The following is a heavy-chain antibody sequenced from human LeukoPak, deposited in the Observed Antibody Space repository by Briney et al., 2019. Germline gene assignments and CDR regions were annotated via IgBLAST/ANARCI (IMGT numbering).Heavy chain of an antibody. CDR3: ARHSTRDMIVAWFDP. Sequence: SETLSLTCAVYGGSFSGYYWSWIRQPPGKGLEWIGEINHSGSTNYNPSLKSRVTISVDTSKNQFSLKLSSVTAADTAVYYCARHSTRDMIVAWFDPWGQGTLVTVSS. J-gene: IGHJ5*02. CDR2: INHSGST. V-gene: IGHV4-34*01. CDR1: GGSFSGYY. D-gene: IGHD3-22*01.